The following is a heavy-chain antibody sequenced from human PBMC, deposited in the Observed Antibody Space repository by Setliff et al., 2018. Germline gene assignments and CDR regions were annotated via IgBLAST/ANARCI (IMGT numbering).Heavy chain of an antibody. J-gene: IGHJ6*03. V-gene: IGHV1-69*05. CDR2: IIPIFGTT. D-gene: IGHD2-21*02. CDR1: GGAFSNYG. CDR3: ARESVVVVTTTNYYYYIDV. Sequence: SVKVSCKASGGAFSNYGITWVRQAPGQGLEWMGGIIPIFGTTTYAQKFLGRVTITTDESSSTGYMELSSLRSEDTAAYFCARESVVVVTTTNYYYYIDVWGEGTTVTVSS.